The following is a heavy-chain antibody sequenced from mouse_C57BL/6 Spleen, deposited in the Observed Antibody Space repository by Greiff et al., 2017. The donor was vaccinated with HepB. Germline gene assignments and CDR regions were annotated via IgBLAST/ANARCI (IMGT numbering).Heavy chain of an antibody. CDR3: ARVGGAMDY. J-gene: IGHJ4*01. Sequence: EVQRVESEGGLVQPGSSMKLSCTASGFTFSDYYMAWVRQVPEKGLEWVANINYDGSSTYYLDSLKSRFIISRDNAKNILYLQMSSLKSEDTATYYCARVGGAMDYWGQGTSVTVSS. CDR1: GFTFSDYY. V-gene: IGHV5-16*01. CDR2: INYDGSST.